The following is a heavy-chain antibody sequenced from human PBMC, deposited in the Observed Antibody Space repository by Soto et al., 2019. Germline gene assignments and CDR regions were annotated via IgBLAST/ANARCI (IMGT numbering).Heavy chain of an antibody. CDR3: ARDRAHFYESSGRLDL. D-gene: IGHD3-22*01. J-gene: IGHJ4*02. Sequence: PSETLSLTCSVSGDSMSNGDYFWTWIRQTPGKGLQWIGYISYSGSTFYNPSLKTRLAMSVDTSKNQFSVRLRPVTAADTAVYYCARDRAHFYESSGRLDLWGQGMLVTVSS. CDR1: GDSMSNGDYF. CDR2: ISYSGST. V-gene: IGHV4-30-4*01.